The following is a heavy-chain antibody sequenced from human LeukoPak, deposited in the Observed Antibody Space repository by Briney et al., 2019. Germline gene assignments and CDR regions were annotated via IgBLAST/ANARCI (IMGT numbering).Heavy chain of an antibody. CDR1: GFIFRNYA. D-gene: IGHD3-3*01. CDR3: ARDFWATNYYYGMDV. Sequence: GGSLRLSCAGSGFIFRNYAMAWVRQAPGKGLECVSAISGSGDSVRHADSVQGRFIISRDNSKSMLYLQMDNLRAEDTALYCCARDFWATNYYYGMDVWGQGTTVTVSS. CDR2: ISGSGDSV. J-gene: IGHJ6*02. V-gene: IGHV3-23*01.